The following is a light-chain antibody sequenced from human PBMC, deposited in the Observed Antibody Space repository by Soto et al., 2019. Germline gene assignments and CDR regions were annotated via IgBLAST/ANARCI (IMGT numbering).Light chain of an antibody. V-gene: IGKV3-11*01. CDR3: QQRSNWSPSTT. Sequence: EIVLTQSPATLSLSPGERATLSCRPGQRVTSSLAWYQLKPGQTPRLLIYDASNRASGIPAGFSGSGSGTDFTLTISSLEPEDFAVYSCQQRSNWSPSTTFGQGTRLEIK. CDR1: QRVTSS. J-gene: IGKJ5*01. CDR2: DAS.